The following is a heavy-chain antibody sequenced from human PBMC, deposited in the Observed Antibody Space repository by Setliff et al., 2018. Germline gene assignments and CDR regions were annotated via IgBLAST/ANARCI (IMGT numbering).Heavy chain of an antibody. Sequence: SETLSLTCSVSGGSISSGSDYWTWIRQPAGKGLEYIGHIYISGSTIYNPSLKSRVTVSIDTSKNQFSLKLSSATAADTAIYYCARIKDEYFQNWGQGSLVTVSS. CDR1: GGSISSGSDY. CDR3: ARIKDEYFQN. J-gene: IGHJ1*01. V-gene: IGHV4-61*09. CDR2: IYISGST.